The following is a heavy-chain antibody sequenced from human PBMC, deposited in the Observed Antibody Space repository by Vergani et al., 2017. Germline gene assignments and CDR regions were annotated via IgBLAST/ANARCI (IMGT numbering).Heavy chain of an antibody. V-gene: IGHV3-49*05. CDR1: GFTFGDYA. CDR3: ARDYDSSGYYCCDFDY. Sequence: EVQLVESGGGLVKPGRSLRLSCTASGFTFGDYAMSWFRQAPGKGLEWVGFIRSKAYGGTTEYAASVKGRFTISRDDSKSIAYLQMNSLKTEDTAVYYCARDYDSSGYYCCDFDYWGQGTLVTVSS. CDR2: IRSKAYGGTT. D-gene: IGHD3-22*01. J-gene: IGHJ4*02.